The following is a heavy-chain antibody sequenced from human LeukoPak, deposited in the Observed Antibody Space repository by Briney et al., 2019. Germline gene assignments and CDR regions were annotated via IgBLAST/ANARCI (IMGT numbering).Heavy chain of an antibody. CDR3: ARRRRGWELRTYFDY. J-gene: IGHJ4*02. D-gene: IGHD1-26*01. CDR1: CGSISSSNYD. Sequence: SETLSLTCPVFCGSISSSNYDWGWLRQPPGKGLEWIGEINHSGRTNYNLPLKSRVPISIHTSKNQFSLKLSSVTAADTAVYYCARRRRGWELRTYFDYWGQGTLVTVSS. CDR2: INHSGRT. V-gene: IGHV4-39*07.